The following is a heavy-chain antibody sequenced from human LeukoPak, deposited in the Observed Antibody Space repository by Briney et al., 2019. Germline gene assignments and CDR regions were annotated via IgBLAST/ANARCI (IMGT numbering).Heavy chain of an antibody. CDR2: ISSSGSTI. CDR3: ARDRRMEAVAGTYYYGMDV. Sequence: GGSLRLSCAASGFTFSDYYMSWIRQAPGKGLEWVSYISSSGSTIYYADSVKGRFTISRDNAKNSLYLQMNSLRAEDTAVYYCARDRRMEAVAGTYYYGMDVWGQGTTVTVSS. D-gene: IGHD6-19*01. J-gene: IGHJ6*02. CDR1: GFTFSDYY. V-gene: IGHV3-11*01.